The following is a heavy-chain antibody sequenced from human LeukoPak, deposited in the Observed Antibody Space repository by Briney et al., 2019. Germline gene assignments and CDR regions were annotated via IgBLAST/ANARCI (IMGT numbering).Heavy chain of an antibody. Sequence: SETLSLTCAVYGGSFSGYYWSWIRQPPGKGLEWIGEINHSGSTNYNPSLKSRVTISVDTSKNQFSLKLSSVTAADTAAYYCARVRYCSSTSCYTRFDYWGQGTLVTVSS. CDR2: INHSGST. V-gene: IGHV4-34*01. CDR1: GGSFSGYY. CDR3: ARVRYCSSTSCYTRFDY. J-gene: IGHJ4*02. D-gene: IGHD2-2*02.